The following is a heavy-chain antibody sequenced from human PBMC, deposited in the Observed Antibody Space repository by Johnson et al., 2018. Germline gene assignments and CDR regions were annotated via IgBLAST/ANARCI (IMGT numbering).Heavy chain of an antibody. CDR1: GFTFSTYW. CDR2: IKQDGSQK. J-gene: IGHJ6*02. D-gene: IGHD3-3*01. V-gene: IGHV3-7*04. CDR3: ARVGDFRSGHLPYYYYGMDV. Sequence: EVQLVESGGGLVQPGGSLRLSCAASGFTFSTYWMSWVRQAPGKGLEWVANIKQDGSQKYYVDSVKGRFTIARDNAKNSLYLQMNSLRVEDTAVYYCARVGDFRSGHLPYYYYGMDVWGQGTTVTVSS.